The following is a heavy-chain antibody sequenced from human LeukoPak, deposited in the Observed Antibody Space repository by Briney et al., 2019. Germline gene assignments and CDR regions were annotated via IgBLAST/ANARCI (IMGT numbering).Heavy chain of an antibody. CDR3: ARRLRGHYGYSDY. CDR1: GGSISSSRYY. D-gene: IGHD4-17*01. V-gene: IGHV4-39*01. CDR2: IYYSEST. J-gene: IGHJ4*02. Sequence: SETLSLTCTVSGGSISSSRYYWGWIRHPPGKGLEWIGNIYYSESTYYNPSLKSRVTISVDTSKNQFSLKLSSVTAADTAVYYCARRLRGHYGYSDYWGQGTLVTVSS.